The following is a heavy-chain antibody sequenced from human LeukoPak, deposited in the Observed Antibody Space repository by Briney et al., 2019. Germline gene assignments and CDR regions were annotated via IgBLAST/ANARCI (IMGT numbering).Heavy chain of an antibody. CDR3: ARHVPVAQFDY. D-gene: IGHD2-2*01. CDR2: IYYSGST. V-gene: IGHV4-59*08. J-gene: IGHJ4*02. Sequence: PSETLSLTCTVSGGSISGYYWSWIRQTPGKGLEWIGYIYYSGSTNYNPSLKSRVTISVDTSKNQFSLKLSSVTAADTAVYYCARHVPVAQFDYWGQGTLVTVSS. CDR1: GGSISGYY.